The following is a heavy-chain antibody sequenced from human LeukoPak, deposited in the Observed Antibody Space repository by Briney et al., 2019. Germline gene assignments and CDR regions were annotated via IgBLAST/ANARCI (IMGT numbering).Heavy chain of an antibody. CDR1: GGSISSYY. J-gene: IGHJ1*01. CDR3: ARRVGYGDSPLNEYFQH. V-gene: IGHV4-59*01. CDR2: IYYSWST. Sequence: SETLSLTCTVSGGSISSYYWSWIRQPPGKGLEWIGYIYYSWSTNYNPSLKSRVTISVDTSKNQFSLKLSSVTAADTAVYYCARRVGYGDSPLNEYFQHWGQGTPVTVSS. D-gene: IGHD4-17*01.